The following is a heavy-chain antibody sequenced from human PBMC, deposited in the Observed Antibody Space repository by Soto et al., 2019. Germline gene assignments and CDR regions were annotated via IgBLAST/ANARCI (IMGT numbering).Heavy chain of an antibody. D-gene: IGHD4-4*01. Sequence: ASVKVSCKASGGTFSSCAISWVRQAPGQGLEWMGGIIPIFGTANYAQKFQGRVTITADESTSTAYMELSSLRSEDTAVYYCARDHGVTTGTNWFDPWGQGTLVTVSS. V-gene: IGHV1-69*13. CDR3: ARDHGVTTGTNWFDP. J-gene: IGHJ5*02. CDR2: IIPIFGTA. CDR1: GGTFSSCA.